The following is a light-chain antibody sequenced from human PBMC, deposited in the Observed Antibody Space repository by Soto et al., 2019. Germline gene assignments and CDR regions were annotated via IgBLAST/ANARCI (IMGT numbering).Light chain of an antibody. CDR2: AAS. Sequence: QMTQSPSSLYAYVGDRVTITCRASQSISNYLNWYQQKPGKAPKLLISAASSLQSGVPSRFSGSGSGTDFTLTISSLQPEDFATYYCQQGYSTPHTFGQGTKVDIK. CDR3: QQGYSTPHT. CDR1: QSISNY. J-gene: IGKJ2*01. V-gene: IGKV1-39*01.